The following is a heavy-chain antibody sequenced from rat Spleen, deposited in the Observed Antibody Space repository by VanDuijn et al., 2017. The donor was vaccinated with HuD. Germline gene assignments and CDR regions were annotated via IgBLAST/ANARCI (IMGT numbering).Heavy chain of an antibody. V-gene: IGHV5S13*01. D-gene: IGHD1-12*01. Sequence: EVQLVESGGGLVRPGGSLKLSCAASGFTFSNYDMAWVRQAPTKGLEWVASISPSGGSTYYRDSVKGRFTISRDNAKNALYLQMNNLRAEDTAIYYCTRYYEGYVMDVWGQGASVTVSS. CDR2: ISPSGGST. CDR3: TRYYEGYVMDV. J-gene: IGHJ4*01. CDR1: GFTFSNYD.